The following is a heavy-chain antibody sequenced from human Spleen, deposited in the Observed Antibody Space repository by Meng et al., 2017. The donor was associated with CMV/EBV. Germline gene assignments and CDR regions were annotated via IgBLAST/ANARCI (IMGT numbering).Heavy chain of an antibody. CDR2: ISYDGSNK. CDR3: ASPEEDIVVVPAALDY. CDR1: GFTFSSYA. Sequence: GESLKISCAASGFTFSSYAMHWVRQAPGKGPEWVAVISYDGSNKYYADSVKGRFTISRDNSKNTLYLQMNSLRAEDTAVYYCASPEEDIVVVPAALDYWGQGTLVTVSS. D-gene: IGHD2-2*01. J-gene: IGHJ4*02. V-gene: IGHV3-30-3*01.